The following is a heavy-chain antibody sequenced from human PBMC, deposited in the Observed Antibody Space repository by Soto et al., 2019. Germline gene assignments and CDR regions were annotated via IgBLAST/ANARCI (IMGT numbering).Heavy chain of an antibody. CDR3: ARDQLWRGRCSWYLGAHFDY. CDR1: GFTFSSYA. CDR2: ISYDGSNK. J-gene: IGHJ4*02. Sequence: QVQLVESRGGVVQPGRALRHSCAASGFTFSSYAMHWVRQAPGKGLEWVAVISYDGSNKYYADSVKGRFTISRDNSKNRLYLQMNSLRAEDTAVYYCARDQLWRGRCSWYLGAHFDYWGQGTLVTVSS. V-gene: IGHV3-30-3*01. D-gene: IGHD6-13*01.